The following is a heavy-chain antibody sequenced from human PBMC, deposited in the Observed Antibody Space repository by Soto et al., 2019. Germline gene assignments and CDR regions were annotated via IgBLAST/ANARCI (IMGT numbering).Heavy chain of an antibody. J-gene: IGHJ4*02. Sequence: EVHLVQSGGGLVQPGGSLKLSCVASGFIFSDSAMHWVRQASGKGLEWVGRIGRKGKNYATEYGASVEGRFTISRVDSKTTTFLLMNSLKSEDTAVYFCVRQWLVVRPLAHWGQGTLVTVSP. CDR1: GFIFSDSA. CDR2: IGRKGKNYAT. CDR3: VRQWLVVRPLAH. D-gene: IGHD6-19*01. V-gene: IGHV3-73*02.